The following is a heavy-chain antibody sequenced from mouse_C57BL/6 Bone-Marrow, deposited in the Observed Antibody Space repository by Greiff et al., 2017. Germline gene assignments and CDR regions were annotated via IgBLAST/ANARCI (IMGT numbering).Heavy chain of an antibody. J-gene: IGHJ4*01. V-gene: IGHV1-64*01. D-gene: IGHD2-3*01. CDR3: ARDGYYDYAMDY. CDR2: IRPNSGST. CDR1: GYTFTSYW. Sequence: QVQLQQPGAELVKPGASVKLSCKASGYTFTSYWMHWVKQRPGQGLEWIGMIRPNSGSTNYNEKFKSKATLTVDKSSSTAYMQLSSLTSEDSAVYYCARDGYYDYAMDYWGQGTSVTVSS.